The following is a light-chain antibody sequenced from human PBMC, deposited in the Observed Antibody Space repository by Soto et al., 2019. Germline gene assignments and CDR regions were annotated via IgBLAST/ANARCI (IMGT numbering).Light chain of an antibody. Sequence: QCVLTHPASGSGSPGQSLSISCTETSSDVGGYNYVSWYQQHPGKAPKLMIYHVTYRPSGVSNRYSGSKSGNSASLTISGLQADDEADYYCCSLTTSHTYVFGSGTKVNVL. J-gene: IGLJ1*01. CDR1: SSDVGGYNY. V-gene: IGLV2-14*03. CDR3: CSLTTSHTYV. CDR2: HVT.